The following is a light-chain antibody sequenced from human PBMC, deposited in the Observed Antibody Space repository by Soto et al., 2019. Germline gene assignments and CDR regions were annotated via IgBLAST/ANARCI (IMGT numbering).Light chain of an antibody. CDR2: DAS. V-gene: IGKV1-5*01. CDR1: QSISGR. J-gene: IGKJ1*01. Sequence: DIQMTQSPSTLSASVGDRVTITCRASQSISGRLAWYQQKPGKAPKLLIYDASSSEGGVPSRFSGSESGTEFTLTISSLQPEEWATDDGLQHNSYPWTGGQGTKVEIK. CDR3: LQHNSYPWT.